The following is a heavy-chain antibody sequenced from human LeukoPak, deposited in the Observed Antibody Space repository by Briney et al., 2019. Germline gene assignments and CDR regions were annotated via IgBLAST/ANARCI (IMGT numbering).Heavy chain of an antibody. CDR2: IYYSGTT. CDR1: AGAITRTSYF. D-gene: IGHD6-13*01. CDR3: ASLGPYSSTWYGDY. Sequence: KSSETLSLTCTVSAGAITRTSYFWGWIRQSPGKGLEWIGSIYYSGTTYYNPSLQSRVTISVDTSKSQFSLHLNSVTAADTAVYYCASLGPYSSTWYGDYWGQGTRVTVSS. J-gene: IGHJ4*02. V-gene: IGHV4-39*01.